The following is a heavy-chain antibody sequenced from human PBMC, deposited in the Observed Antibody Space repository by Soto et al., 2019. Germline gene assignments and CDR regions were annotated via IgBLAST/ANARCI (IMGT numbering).Heavy chain of an antibody. V-gene: IGHV4-59*01. J-gene: IGHJ4*02. D-gene: IGHD1-20*01. CDR2: IYYRGST. CDR3: AIAPLYNWNYFDY. Sequence: SETLSLTCTVSGGSISSYYWSWIRQPPGKGLEWIGYIYYRGSTNYNPSLKRRVTISVDTSKNQFSLKLSSVISADTAVYYCAIAPLYNWNYFDYWGQGTLVTVSS. CDR1: GGSISSYY.